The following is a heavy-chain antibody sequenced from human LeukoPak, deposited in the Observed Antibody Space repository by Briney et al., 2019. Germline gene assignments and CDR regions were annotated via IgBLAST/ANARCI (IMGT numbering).Heavy chain of an antibody. CDR1: GDSVSSTSAT. CDR3: AREKCSGTSCPYGLEV. Sequence: SQTLSLTCAISGDSVSSTSATWNWIRQSPSRSLEWLGRTYYRSKWYYDYAVSVKSRVTVNPDTSKNQFSLKLNSVTPDDTAVYYCAREKCSGTSCPYGLEVWGQGTTVTVSS. J-gene: IGHJ6*02. D-gene: IGHD2-2*01. CDR2: TYYRSKWYY. V-gene: IGHV6-1*01.